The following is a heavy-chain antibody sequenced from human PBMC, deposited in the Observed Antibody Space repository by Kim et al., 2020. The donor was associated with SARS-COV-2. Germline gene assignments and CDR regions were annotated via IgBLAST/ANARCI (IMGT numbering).Heavy chain of an antibody. D-gene: IGHD6-13*01. CDR3: ARVGSTVAAGTIDY. J-gene: IGHJ4*02. V-gene: IGHV3-11*01. Sequence: ADSVKGRFTISREKAKNSLYLQMNSLRAEDTAVYYCARVGSTVAAGTIDYWGQGTLVTVSS.